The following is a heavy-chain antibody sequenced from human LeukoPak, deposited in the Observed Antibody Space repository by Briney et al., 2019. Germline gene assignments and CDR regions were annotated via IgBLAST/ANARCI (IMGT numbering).Heavy chain of an antibody. CDR3: VRHVARAFDI. CDR2: INHSGST. J-gene: IGHJ3*02. Sequence: SETLSLTCAVYGGTFSGYYWSWIRHPPGKGLEWIGEINHSGSTKYNPSLKSRVTISIDTSKNQLSLKLSSVTAADTAVYSCVRHVARAFDIWGQGTKVTVSS. CDR1: GGTFSGYY. V-gene: IGHV4-34*01.